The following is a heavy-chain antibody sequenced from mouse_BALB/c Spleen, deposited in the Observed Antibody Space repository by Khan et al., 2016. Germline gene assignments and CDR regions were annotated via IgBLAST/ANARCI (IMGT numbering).Heavy chain of an antibody. CDR2: IYPGDGDT. CDR3: AIHDASSDY. D-gene: IGHD2-3*01. J-gene: IGHJ2*01. Sequence: VELQQPGAELVRPGYSVKISCKASGYAFSSYWMNWVKQRLGQGLEWIGQIYPGDGDTHYNGTFTGQATLTEDKSSSNAYMQLSSLTSEDSAVHFCAIHDASSDYWGQGTTLTVSS. CDR1: GYAFSSYW. V-gene: IGHV1-80*01.